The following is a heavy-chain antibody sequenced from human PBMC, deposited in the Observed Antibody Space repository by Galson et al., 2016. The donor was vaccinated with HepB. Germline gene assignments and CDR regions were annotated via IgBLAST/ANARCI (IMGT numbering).Heavy chain of an antibody. Sequence: ETLSLTCVVPGASVNSSNWWTWVRQPPGTGLEWIGEIHHIGSSNNKPPPPSRFTMSITNSRNHFPLNLKEVTAADTAVYYCARASIFLGARMVFDSWGQGILVTVSS. CDR1: GASVNSSNW. V-gene: IGHV4-4*02. D-gene: IGHD4/OR15-4a*01. CDR2: IHHIGSS. CDR3: ARASIFLGARMVFDS. J-gene: IGHJ5*01.